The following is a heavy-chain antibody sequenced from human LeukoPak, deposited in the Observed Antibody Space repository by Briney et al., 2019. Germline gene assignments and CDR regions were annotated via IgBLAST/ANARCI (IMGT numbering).Heavy chain of an antibody. J-gene: IGHJ1*01. D-gene: IGHD3-16*01. Sequence: SVKVSCKASGGTFSSYAISWVRQAPGQGLERMGGIIPIFGTANYAQKFQGRVTITADESTSTAYMELSSLRSEDTAVYYCARVGHDYVLHAEYFQHWGQGTLVTVSS. CDR1: GGTFSSYA. V-gene: IGHV1-69*13. CDR3: ARVGHDYVLHAEYFQH. CDR2: IIPIFGTA.